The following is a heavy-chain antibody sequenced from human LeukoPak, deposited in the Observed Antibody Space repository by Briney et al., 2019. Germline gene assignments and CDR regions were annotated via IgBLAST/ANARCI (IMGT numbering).Heavy chain of an antibody. V-gene: IGHV1-69*01. J-gene: IGHJ4*02. D-gene: IGHD3-10*01. CDR3: AREASYYYGSGSYYMLDY. CDR2: IIPIFGTA. CDR1: GGTFSSYA. Sequence: ASVKVSCKASGGTFSSYAISWVRQAPGQGLEWMGGIIPIFGTANYAQKFQGRVTITADESTSTAYMELSSLRSEDTAVYYCAREASYYYGSGSYYMLDYWGQGTLVTVSS.